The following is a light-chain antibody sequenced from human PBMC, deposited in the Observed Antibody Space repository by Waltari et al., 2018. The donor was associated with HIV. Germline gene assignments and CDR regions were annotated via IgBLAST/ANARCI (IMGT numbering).Light chain of an antibody. Sequence: VITQPPLSLPVPPVEPASIPCRSLQSLLPSNVYNYLDWYLQKPGQSPQLLIYLGSNRAYGVPERVSGRGAGTEVTLKSSRVEAEDVGVYDGMQELQAPYSFGQGTKLEIK. CDR3: MQELQAPYS. CDR1: QSLLPSNVYNY. V-gene: IGKV2-28*01. CDR2: LGS. J-gene: IGKJ2*03.